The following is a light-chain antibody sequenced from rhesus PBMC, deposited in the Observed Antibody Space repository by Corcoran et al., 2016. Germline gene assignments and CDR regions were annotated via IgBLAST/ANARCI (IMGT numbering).Light chain of an antibody. J-gene: IGKJ3*01. V-gene: IGKV1-69*01. CDR3: QQHDHSPFT. Sequence: DIQMTQSPSSLSASVGDRVTITCRASQGINNWLAWYQQRQGKAPKLLIYRASNLETGVPSRFSGSGSGTDFTLTISSLQPEDIATYYCQQHDHSPFTFGPGTKL. CDR2: RAS. CDR1: QGINNW.